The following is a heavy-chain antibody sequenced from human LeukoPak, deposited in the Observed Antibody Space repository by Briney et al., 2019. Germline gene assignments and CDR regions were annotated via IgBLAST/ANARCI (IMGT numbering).Heavy chain of an antibody. J-gene: IGHJ4*02. V-gene: IGHV3-30*04. CDR2: ISYDGRNK. Sequence: PGRSLRLSCAASKFTFSSYTMHWVRQAPGKGLDRVAVISYDGRNKYYGDSVKGRFTISRDNSKNTLYLQMNSLRPEDTAIYYCARESRDTAMATDYRGQGTLVTVSS. D-gene: IGHD5-18*01. CDR3: ARESRDTAMATDY. CDR1: KFTFSSYT.